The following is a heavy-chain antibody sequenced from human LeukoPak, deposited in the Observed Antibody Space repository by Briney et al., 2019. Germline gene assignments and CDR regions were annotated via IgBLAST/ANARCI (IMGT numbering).Heavy chain of an antibody. V-gene: IGHV1-18*01. J-gene: IGHJ6*02. CDR1: GYTFTSYG. Sequence: GASVKVSCKASGYTFTSYGINWVRQAPGQGLEWMEWISAYNGNTNYAQKLQGRVTMTTDTSTSTAYMELRSLRSDDTAVYYCARVGANDSSSSVRRPPTYYYYYYGMDVWGQGTTVTVSS. D-gene: IGHD6-6*01. CDR3: ARVGANDSSSSVRRPPTYYYYYYGMDV. CDR2: ISAYNGNT.